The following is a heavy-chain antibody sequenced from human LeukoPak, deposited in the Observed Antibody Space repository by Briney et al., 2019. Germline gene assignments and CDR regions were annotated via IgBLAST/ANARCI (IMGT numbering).Heavy chain of an antibody. CDR3: ARDLYYDSSGYYNYYYYMDV. V-gene: IGHV1-69*05. D-gene: IGHD3-22*01. J-gene: IGHJ6*03. CDR2: IIPIFGTA. Sequence: ASVKVSCKASGGTFSSYAISWVRQVPGQGLEWMGGIIPIFGTANYAQKFQGRVTITTDESTSTAYMELSSLRSEDTAVYYCARDLYYDSSGYYNYYYYMDVWGKGTTVTVSS. CDR1: GGTFSSYA.